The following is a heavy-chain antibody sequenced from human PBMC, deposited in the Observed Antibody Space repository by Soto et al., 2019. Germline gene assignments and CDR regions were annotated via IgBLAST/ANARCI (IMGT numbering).Heavy chain of an antibody. D-gene: IGHD5-12*01. CDR3: ARGKVDIVAKGYYVMDV. Sequence: QVQLVQSGAEVKKPGSSVKVSCKASGGTFSSYTISWVRQAPGQGLEWMGRIIPILGIANYAQKFQGRVTITADKSPSTAYMELSSLRSEDTAVYYCARGKVDIVAKGYYVMDVWGQGTTVTVSS. CDR2: IIPILGIA. V-gene: IGHV1-69*02. CDR1: GGTFSSYT. J-gene: IGHJ6*02.